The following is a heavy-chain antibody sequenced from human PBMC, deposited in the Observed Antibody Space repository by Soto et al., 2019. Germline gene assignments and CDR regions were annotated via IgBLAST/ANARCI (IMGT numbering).Heavy chain of an antibody. V-gene: IGHV1-3*01. D-gene: IGHD2-2*01. Sequence: QVQLVQSGAEVKKPGASVKVSCKASGYTFTSYAMHWVRQAPGQRLEWMGWINAGNGNKKYPQKFQGRVTITRDTSASTAYMELSSLRSEDTAVYYCYQLLGYWGQGTLVTVSS. CDR3: YQLLGY. J-gene: IGHJ4*02. CDR2: INAGNGNK. CDR1: GYTFTSYA.